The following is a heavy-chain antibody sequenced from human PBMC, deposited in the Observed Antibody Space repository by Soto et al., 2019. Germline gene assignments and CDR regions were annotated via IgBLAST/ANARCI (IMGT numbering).Heavy chain of an antibody. CDR1: GYSFSTYS. V-gene: IGHV5-51*01. J-gene: IGHJ4*02. CDR3: ATWRSSHWFDY. D-gene: IGHD2-2*01. CDR2: IHSGDSNA. Sequence: GESLKISCKGSGYSFSTYSIGWVRQMPGKGLEWMGNIHSGDSNARYSPSFQGQVTISVDKSISTAYLQWNSLKASDTALYHCATWRSSHWFDYWGQGTLVTVSS.